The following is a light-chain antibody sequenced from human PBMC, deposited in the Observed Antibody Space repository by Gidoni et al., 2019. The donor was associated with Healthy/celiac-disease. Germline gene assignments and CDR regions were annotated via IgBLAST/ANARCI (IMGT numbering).Light chain of an antibody. CDR1: SSDVGSYNL. V-gene: IGLV2-23*01. CDR2: EGS. CDR3: CSYAGSSTYV. Sequence: QSALTQPASVSVSPGQSITISCTGTSSDVGSYNLVSWYQQHPGKAPKLMIYEGSKRPSGVSNRCSGSKSGNTASLTISGLQAEDEADYYCCSYAGSSTYVFGTGTKVTVL. J-gene: IGLJ1*01.